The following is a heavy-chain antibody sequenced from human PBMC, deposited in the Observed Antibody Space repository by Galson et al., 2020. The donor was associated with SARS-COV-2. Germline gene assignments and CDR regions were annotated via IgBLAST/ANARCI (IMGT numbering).Heavy chain of an antibody. Sequence: SVKVSCKASGGTFSTYAISWVRQAPGQGLEWMGGIIPIFGTANYAQKFQGRVTITADESTNTAYMELSSLRSEDTAVYYCARADRRYWYLDLWGRGTLVTVSS. CDR2: IIPIFGTA. CDR3: ARADRRYWYLDL. CDR1: GGTFSTYA. D-gene: IGHD3-9*01. J-gene: IGHJ2*01. V-gene: IGHV1-69*13.